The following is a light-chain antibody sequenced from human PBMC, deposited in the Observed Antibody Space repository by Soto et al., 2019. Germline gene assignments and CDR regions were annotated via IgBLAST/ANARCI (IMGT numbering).Light chain of an antibody. CDR2: LGS. Sequence: DIVMTQSPFSLSVTPGEPASISCRSSQSLLHSNGYNYLDWYLQKPGQSPQLLILLGSNRASGVPDRFSGSGSGTDFTLKISRVEAEDVGIYYCMQALQTPITFGQGTRLEIK. J-gene: IGKJ5*01. V-gene: IGKV2-28*01. CDR3: MQALQTPIT. CDR1: QSLLHSNGYNY.